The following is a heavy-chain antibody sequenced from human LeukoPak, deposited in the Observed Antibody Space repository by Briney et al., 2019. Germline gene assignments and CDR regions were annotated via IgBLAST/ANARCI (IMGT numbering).Heavy chain of an antibody. V-gene: IGHV4-39*01. CDR1: GGSISTSDYW. CDR2: IFYSGST. Sequence: SETLSLTCSVSGGSISTSDYWWGCIRQPPGKGLEWIGSIFYSGSTHYNPSLKSRVTISVDTSKNQFSLKLTSVTAADTAMYYCGRQVGIGHWAFDYWGQGNLVTVSS. D-gene: IGHD7-27*01. CDR3: GRQVGIGHWAFDY. J-gene: IGHJ4*02.